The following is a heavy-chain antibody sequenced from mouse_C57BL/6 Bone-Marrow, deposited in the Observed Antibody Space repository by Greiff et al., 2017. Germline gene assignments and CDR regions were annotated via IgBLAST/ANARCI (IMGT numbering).Heavy chain of an antibody. CDR3: ARRGPWYFDV. J-gene: IGHJ1*03. CDR1: GYAFSSYW. V-gene: IGHV1-80*01. Sequence: VKLQQSGAELVKPGASVKISCKASGYAFSSYWMNWVKQRPGKGLEWIGQIYPGDGDTNYNGKVKGKATLTADKSSSTAYMQLSSLTSEDSAVDFCARRGPWYFDVWGTGTTVTVSS. CDR2: IYPGDGDT.